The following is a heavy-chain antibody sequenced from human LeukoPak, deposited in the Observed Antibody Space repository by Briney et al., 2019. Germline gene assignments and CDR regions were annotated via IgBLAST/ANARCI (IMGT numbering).Heavy chain of an antibody. V-gene: IGHV4-39*07. J-gene: IGHJ5*02. CDR2: IYYSGST. CDR3: ARDRYRYCSGGSCYSSHWFDP. CDR1: GGSISSSSYY. D-gene: IGHD2-15*01. Sequence: PSETLSLTCTVSGGSISSSSYYWGWIRQPPGKGLEWIGSIYYSGSTYYNPSLKSRVAISVDTSKNRFSLKLSSVTAADTAVYYCARDRYRYCSGGSCYSSHWFDPWGQGTLVTVSS.